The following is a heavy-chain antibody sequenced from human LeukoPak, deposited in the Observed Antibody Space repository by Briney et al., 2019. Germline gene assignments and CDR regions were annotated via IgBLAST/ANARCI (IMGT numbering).Heavy chain of an antibody. Sequence: PGGSLRLSCAASGFTFSSYSMNWVRQAPGKGLEWVSSISSSSSYIYYADSVKGRFTISRDNAKNSLYLQMNSLRAEDTAVYYCARDPTRPETYHYDSSGYRVNWFDPWGQGTLVTVSS. CDR2: ISSSSSYI. CDR3: ARDPTRPETYHYDSSGYRVNWFDP. CDR1: GFTFSSYS. J-gene: IGHJ5*02. V-gene: IGHV3-21*01. D-gene: IGHD3-22*01.